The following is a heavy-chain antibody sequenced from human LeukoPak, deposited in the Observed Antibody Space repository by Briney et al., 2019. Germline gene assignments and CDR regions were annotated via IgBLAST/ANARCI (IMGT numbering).Heavy chain of an antibody. CDR1: GFTFSSYG. CDR3: AKDLPGGAFDY. CDR2: ISYDGSNK. J-gene: IGHJ4*02. V-gene: IGHV3-30*18. Sequence: GGSLRLSCAASGFTFSSYGMHWVRQAPGKGLEWVAVISYDGSNKYYADSVKGRFTISRDNSKNTLYLQMNSLRAEDTAVYYCAKDLPGGAFDYWGQGTLVTVSS. D-gene: IGHD1-26*01.